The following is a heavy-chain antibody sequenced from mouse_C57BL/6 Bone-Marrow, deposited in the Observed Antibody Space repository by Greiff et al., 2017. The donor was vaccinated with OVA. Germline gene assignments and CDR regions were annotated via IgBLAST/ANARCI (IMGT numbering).Heavy chain of an antibody. Sequence: EVKVEESGGGLVQPGESLKLSCESNEYEFPSHDMSWVRKTPEKRLELVAAINSDGGSTYYPDTMERRFIISRDNTKKTLYLQMSSLRSEDTAVYYCARQKKIYYDYDWYFDVWGTGTTVTVSS. V-gene: IGHV5-2*03. J-gene: IGHJ1*03. CDR3: ARQKKIYYDYDWYFDV. CDR2: INSDGGST. D-gene: IGHD2-4*01. CDR1: EYEFPSHD.